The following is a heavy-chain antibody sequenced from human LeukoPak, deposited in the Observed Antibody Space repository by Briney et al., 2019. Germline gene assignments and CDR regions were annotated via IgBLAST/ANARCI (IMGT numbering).Heavy chain of an antibody. CDR2: IYYSGST. D-gene: IGHD3-16*02. CDR3: ARAVYYDYVWGSYRTANYFDY. V-gene: IGHV4-39*07. Sequence: SETLSLTCTVSGGSISSSSYYWGWIRQPPGTGPEWIWSIYYSGSTYYNPSLKSRATISVDTSKNQFSLKLTSVTAGDTAVYCCARAVYYDYVWGSYRTANYFDYSGQGTPVTVSS. CDR1: GGSISSSSYY. J-gene: IGHJ4*02.